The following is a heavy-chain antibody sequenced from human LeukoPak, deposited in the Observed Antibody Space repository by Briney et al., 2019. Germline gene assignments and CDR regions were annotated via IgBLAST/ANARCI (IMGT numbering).Heavy chain of an antibody. J-gene: IGHJ4*02. CDR3: TTSPAGLLWFGELFDY. CDR1: GFTFRKAW. Sequence: GGSLGLSCAASGFTFRKAWMSWVPEAPGKGLEWVGRITSKTDGGTTDYAAPVKGRFTISRDDSKNTLYLQMNSLKSEDTAVYYCTTSPAGLLWFGELFDYWGQGTLVTVSS. V-gene: IGHV3-15*01. D-gene: IGHD3-10*01. CDR2: ITSKTDGGTT.